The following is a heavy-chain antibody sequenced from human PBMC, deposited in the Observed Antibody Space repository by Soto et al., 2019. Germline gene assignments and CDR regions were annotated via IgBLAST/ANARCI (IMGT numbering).Heavy chain of an antibody. CDR3: ARVPSSTHTVYFDY. CDR2: IYYSGST. Sequence: QVQLQESGPGLVKPSQTLSLTCTDSGGSISSGDYCWSWIRQPPGKGLEWIGYIYYSGSTYYNPSLKSRVTISVDTSKNQFSLKLSSVTAADTAVYYCARVPSSTHTVYFDYWGQGTLVTVSS. D-gene: IGHD3-3*02. J-gene: IGHJ4*02. CDR1: GGSISSGDYC. V-gene: IGHV4-30-4*01.